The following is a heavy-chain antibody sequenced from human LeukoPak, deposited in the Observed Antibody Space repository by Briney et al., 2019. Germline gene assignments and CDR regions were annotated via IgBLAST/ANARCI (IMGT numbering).Heavy chain of an antibody. V-gene: IGHV1-2*02. Sequence: ASVKVPCKASGYTFTGYYMHWVRQAPGQGLEWMGWINPNSGGTNYALKFQGRVTMTRDTSISTAYMELSRLRSDDTAVYYCARDLYCSGGSCRIGFDYWGQGTLVTVSS. J-gene: IGHJ4*02. D-gene: IGHD2-15*01. CDR1: GYTFTGYY. CDR3: ARDLYCSGGSCRIGFDY. CDR2: INPNSGGT.